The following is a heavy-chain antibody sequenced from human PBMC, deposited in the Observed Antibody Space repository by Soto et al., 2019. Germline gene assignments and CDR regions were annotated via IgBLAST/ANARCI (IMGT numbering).Heavy chain of an antibody. D-gene: IGHD1-7*01. CDR1: GLTFINYA. CDR2: MSGSSSTT. V-gene: IGHV3-23*01. Sequence: GGSLRLSCATSGLTFINYAMSWVRQAPGGGLEWVSSMSGSSSTTYYADSVRGRFTISRDRSKNTLYLQMSSLRAEDTALYYCAKNQERELPRVIDFWGQGTLVTVSS. CDR3: AKNQERELPRVIDF. J-gene: IGHJ4*02.